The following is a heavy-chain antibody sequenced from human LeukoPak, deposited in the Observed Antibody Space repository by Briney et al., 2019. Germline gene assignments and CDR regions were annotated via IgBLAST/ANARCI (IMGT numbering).Heavy chain of an antibody. V-gene: IGHV3-30*02. CDR1: GFTFSSYG. J-gene: IGHJ4*02. D-gene: IGHD3-9*01. CDR3: AKTHYDILTGPPDY. CDR2: IRYDGSNK. Sequence: PGGSLRLSCAASGFTFSSYGMHWVRQAPGKGLEWVAFIRYDGSNKYYADSVKGRFTISRDNSKNTLYLQMNSLRAEDTAVYYCAKTHYDILTGPPDYWGQGTLVTVSS.